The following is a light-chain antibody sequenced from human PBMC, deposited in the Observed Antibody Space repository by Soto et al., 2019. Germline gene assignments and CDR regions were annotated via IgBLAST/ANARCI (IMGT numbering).Light chain of an antibody. CDR2: DAS. V-gene: IGKV1-5*01. Sequence: INMYHSLSSLSVSVGDRVTITCRTSQNINAWLAWYQQRPGQAPKLLIYDASTVQSGVPSRFSGSGSGTEFTLTISSLQPDDSATYYCQHYSLYSPWTFGQGTIV. CDR1: QNINAW. J-gene: IGKJ1*01. CDR3: QHYSLYSPWT.